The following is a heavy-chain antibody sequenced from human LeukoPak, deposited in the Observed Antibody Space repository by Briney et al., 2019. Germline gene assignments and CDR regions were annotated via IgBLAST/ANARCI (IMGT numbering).Heavy chain of an antibody. CDR3: TRGSVITVVPATWFDP. D-gene: IGHD2-2*01. CDR2: IYYSGST. J-gene: IGHJ5*02. V-gene: IGHV4-30-4*01. Sequence: SETLSLTCTVSGGSISSGDYYWSWIRQPPGKGLEWIGYIYYSGSTYYNPSLKSRVTISVDTSKNQFSLKLTSVTAADTAVYYCTRGSVITVVPATWFDPWGQGTLVTVSS. CDR1: GGSISSGDYY.